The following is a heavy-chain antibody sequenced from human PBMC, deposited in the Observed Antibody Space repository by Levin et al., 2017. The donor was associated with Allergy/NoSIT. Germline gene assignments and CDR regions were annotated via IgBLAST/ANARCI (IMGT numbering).Heavy chain of an antibody. J-gene: IGHJ6*02. D-gene: IGHD2-8*01. Sequence: KASETLSLTCTVSGGSISTSSYYWGWIRQPPGKGLEWIGNIYYSGSTYYTPSLRSRVTISVDTSKNQFSLRLSSVTAADTAVYYCARYEMVHEIQYYYGVDVWGQGTTVTVSS. CDR1: GGSISTSSYY. V-gene: IGHV4-39*07. CDR2: IYYSGST. CDR3: ARYEMVHEIQYYYGVDV.